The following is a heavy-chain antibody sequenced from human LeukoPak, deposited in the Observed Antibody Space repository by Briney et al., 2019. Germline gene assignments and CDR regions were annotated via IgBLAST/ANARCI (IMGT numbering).Heavy chain of an antibody. CDR3: AREVNVPVTSDGFDI. D-gene: IGHD2-21*02. V-gene: IGHV4-31*03. J-gene: IGHJ3*02. CDR2: IFHTGTA. Sequence: SQTLSLTCTVSGGSISSDFWSWLCQRPGKGLEWIGYIFHTGTAYYNPSLKSRVIISLDTSKNQFSLNLNSVTAADTAMYYCAREVNVPVTSDGFDIWGQGTLVTVSS. CDR1: GGSISSDF.